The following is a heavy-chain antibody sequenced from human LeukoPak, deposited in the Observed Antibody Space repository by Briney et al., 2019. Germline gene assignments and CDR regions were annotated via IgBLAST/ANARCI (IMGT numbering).Heavy chain of an antibody. D-gene: IGHD6-13*01. CDR3: ARDPHIGATAGTGYFYYYYMDV. CDR2: ISSSGSTI. Sequence: QPGGSLRLSCAASGFTFSSYAMSWVRQAPGKGLEWVSYISSSGSTIHYADSVKGRFTISRDNAKNSLYLQMNSLRAEDTAVYYCARDPHIGATAGTGYFYYYYMDVWGKGTTVTVSS. J-gene: IGHJ6*03. CDR1: GFTFSSYA. V-gene: IGHV3-48*04.